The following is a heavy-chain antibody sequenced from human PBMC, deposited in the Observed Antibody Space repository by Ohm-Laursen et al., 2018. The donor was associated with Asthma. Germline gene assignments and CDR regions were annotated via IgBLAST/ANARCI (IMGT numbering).Heavy chain of an antibody. V-gene: IGHV3-48*02. J-gene: IGHJ4*02. CDR2: ISSSSSTI. CDR1: GFTFRSYA. CDR3: ARGSLGYCSGGSCYSVGTPDY. Sequence: SLRLSCTASGFTFRSYAMHWVRQAPGKGLEWVSYISSSSSTIYYADSVKGRFTISRDNAKNSLYLQMNSLRDEDTAVYYCARGSLGYCSGGSCYSVGTPDYWGQGTLVTVSS. D-gene: IGHD2-15*01.